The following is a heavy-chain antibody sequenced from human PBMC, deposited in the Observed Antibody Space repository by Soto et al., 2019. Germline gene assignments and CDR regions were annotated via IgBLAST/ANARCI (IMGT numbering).Heavy chain of an antibody. V-gene: IGHV3-21*01. D-gene: IGHD1-7*01. CDR1: GFSFSSDS. CDR2: ISSSGSLM. Sequence: GSLRLSCAASGFSFSSDSMGWVRQAPGKGLEWVASISSSGSLMNYADSVKGRFTISRDNAKNSLYLQMRSLKDEDTAVYYCARDPPSGTTLDWFDSWGQGTLVTVSS. CDR3: ARDPPSGTTLDWFDS. J-gene: IGHJ5*01.